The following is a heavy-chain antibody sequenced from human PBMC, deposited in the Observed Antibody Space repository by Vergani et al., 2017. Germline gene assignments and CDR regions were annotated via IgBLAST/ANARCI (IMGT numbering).Heavy chain of an antibody. Sequence: VQLVESGGGVVQPGRSLRLSCAASGFTFSSYAMHWVRQAPGKGLEWVAVISYDGSNKYYADSVKGRFTISRDNSKNTLYLQMNSLRAEDTAVYYCTKAGQYDSDNFHDSWGQGALVTVAS. CDR2: ISYDGSNK. J-gene: IGHJ1*01. D-gene: IGHD3-22*01. V-gene: IGHV3-30-3*01. CDR3: TKAGQYDSDNFHDS. CDR1: GFTFSSYA.